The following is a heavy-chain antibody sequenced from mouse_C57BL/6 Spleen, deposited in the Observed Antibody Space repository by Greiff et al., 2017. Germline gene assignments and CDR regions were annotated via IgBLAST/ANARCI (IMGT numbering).Heavy chain of an antibody. V-gene: IGHV1-69*01. Sequence: QVQLQQPGAELVMPGASVKLSCKASGYTFTSYWMHWVKQRPGQGLEWIGEIDPSDSYTNYNQKFKGKSTLTVDKSSSTAYMQLSSLTSEDSAVYYCARLSHYYGSSYGAMDYWGQGTSVTVSS. CDR3: ARLSHYYGSSYGAMDY. J-gene: IGHJ4*01. D-gene: IGHD1-1*01. CDR2: IDPSDSYT. CDR1: GYTFTSYW.